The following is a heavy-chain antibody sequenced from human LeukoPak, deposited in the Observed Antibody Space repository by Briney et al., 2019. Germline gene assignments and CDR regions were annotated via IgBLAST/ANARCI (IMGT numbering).Heavy chain of an antibody. Sequence: GASVKVSCKTSGYTFTTYGISWVRQAPGQGLEWMGWISPYNANTNYAQKLQGRVTMTTDTSTSTAYMELRSLRSDDTAVYYCARDLGCHLLTNYYYYGMDVWGQGTTVTVSS. V-gene: IGHV1-18*01. D-gene: IGHD2-2*01. J-gene: IGHJ6*02. CDR1: GYTFTTYG. CDR2: ISPYNANT. CDR3: ARDLGCHLLTNYYYYGMDV.